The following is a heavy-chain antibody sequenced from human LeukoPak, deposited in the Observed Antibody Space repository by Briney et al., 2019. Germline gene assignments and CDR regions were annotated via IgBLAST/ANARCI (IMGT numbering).Heavy chain of an antibody. CDR1: GFTFSNAW. V-gene: IGHV3-15*01. J-gene: IGHJ4*01. Sequence: GGSLRLSCAASGFTFSNAWMSWVRQAPGKGLEWVGRIKSKTDGGTTDYAAPVKGRFTISRDDSKNTLYLQMNSLKTEDTAVYYCTTDRGSGYSYAYYFDYWGQGNLVTVSS. CDR2: IKSKTDGGTT. D-gene: IGHD5-18*01. CDR3: TTDRGSGYSYAYYFDY.